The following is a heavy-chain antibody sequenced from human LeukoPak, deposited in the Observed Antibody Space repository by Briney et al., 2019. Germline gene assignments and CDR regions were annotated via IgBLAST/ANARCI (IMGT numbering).Heavy chain of an antibody. Sequence: ASVKVSCMASGYPFTSYGISWVRQAPGQGLEWVGWISGYNGNTNYAQKLQGRVTMTTDTSTSTAYMELRSLRSDDTAVYYCARDYRKVFGVIIIDGMDVWGQGTTVTVSS. CDR1: GYPFTSYG. D-gene: IGHD3-3*01. CDR2: ISGYNGNT. CDR3: ARDYRKVFGVIIIDGMDV. J-gene: IGHJ6*02. V-gene: IGHV1-18*01.